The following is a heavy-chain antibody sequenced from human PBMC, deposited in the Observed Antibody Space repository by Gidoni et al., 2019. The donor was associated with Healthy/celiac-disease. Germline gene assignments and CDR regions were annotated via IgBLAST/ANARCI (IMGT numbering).Heavy chain of an antibody. D-gene: IGHD3-10*01. V-gene: IGHV3-23*01. J-gene: IGHJ4*02. Sequence: TISRDNSKNTLYLQMNSLRAEDTAVYYCAKSLGGGGSGSYGGLFDYWGQGTLVTVSS. CDR3: AKSLGGGGSGSYGGLFDY.